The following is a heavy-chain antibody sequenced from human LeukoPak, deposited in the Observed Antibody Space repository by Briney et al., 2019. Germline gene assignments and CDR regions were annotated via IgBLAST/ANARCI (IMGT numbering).Heavy chain of an antibody. V-gene: IGHV3-7*01. CDR2: IKQDGSEK. CDR3: ARDRIQLWPSPDY. J-gene: IGHJ4*02. D-gene: IGHD5-18*01. CDR1: GFTFSSYW. Sequence: SGGSLRLSCAASGFTFSSYWMSWVRQAPGKGLEWVANIKQDGSEKYYVDSVKGRFTISRDNAKNSLYLQMNSLRAEDTAVYYCARDRIQLWPSPDYWGQGTLVTVSS.